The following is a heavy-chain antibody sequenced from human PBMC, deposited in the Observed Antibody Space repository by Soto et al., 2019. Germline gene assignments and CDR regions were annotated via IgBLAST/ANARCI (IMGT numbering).Heavy chain of an antibody. Sequence: EVQLLESGGGLVQSGGSLRLSCAASGFTFSMFAMNWVRQAPGEGLEWVSNILAGGDQTYYADSVKGRFAISRDNSKNTLYLQMNNLRAEDTAVYDCAKDFWPDGRDDLDFWGPGTLVTVSS. D-gene: IGHD3-3*01. CDR3: AKDFWPDGRDDLDF. CDR2: ILAGGDQT. J-gene: IGHJ4*02. CDR1: GFTFSMFA. V-gene: IGHV3-23*01.